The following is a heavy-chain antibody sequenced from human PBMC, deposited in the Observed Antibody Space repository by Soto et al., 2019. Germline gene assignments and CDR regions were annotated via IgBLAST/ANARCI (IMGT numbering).Heavy chain of an antibody. J-gene: IGHJ4*02. V-gene: IGHV3-72*01. CDR1: GFTFSDHH. CDR2: TRNKGNSYTT. CDR3: ASVGATRAY. Sequence: EVQLVESGGALVQPGGSLRLSCAASGFTFSDHHMDWVRQAPGKGLEWVGRTRNKGNSYTTEYAASVKGRFTISRDESNNSLYLQMTRLNTGDTAVYYCASVGATRAYWGQGTLVTVSS. D-gene: IGHD1-26*01.